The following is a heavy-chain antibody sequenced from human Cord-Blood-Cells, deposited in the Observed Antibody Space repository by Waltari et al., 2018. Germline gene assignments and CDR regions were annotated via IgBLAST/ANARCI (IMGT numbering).Heavy chain of an antibody. CDR3: ARSRGDYQPVTKRTNWFDP. V-gene: IGHV4-34*01. CDR1: GGSFSGYY. D-gene: IGHD4-17*01. CDR2: INHSGST. J-gene: IGHJ5*02. Sequence: QVQLQQWGAGLLKPSETLSLTCAVYGGSFSGYYWSWIRPPPGKGLEWIGEINHSGSTNYNPSLKSRVTISVDTSKNQFSLKLSSVTAADTAVYYCARSRGDYQPVTKRTNWFDPWGQGTLVTVSS.